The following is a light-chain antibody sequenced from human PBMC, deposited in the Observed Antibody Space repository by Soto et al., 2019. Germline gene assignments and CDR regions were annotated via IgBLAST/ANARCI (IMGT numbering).Light chain of an antibody. CDR3: QSYDSPKEV. CDR1: SGRVASNY. CDR2: EDD. V-gene: IGLV6-57*04. Sequence: NFMLTQPHSMSESPGKTVTISCTRSSGRVASNYVQWYQQRPGSAPTTVIFEDDQRPSGVPDRFSGSIDSSSNSAFLTISGLKFEDEADYYCQSYDSPKEVFGGGTKLTAL. J-gene: IGLJ2*01.